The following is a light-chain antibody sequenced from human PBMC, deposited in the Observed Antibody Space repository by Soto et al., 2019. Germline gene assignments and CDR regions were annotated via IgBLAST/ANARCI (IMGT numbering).Light chain of an antibody. CDR1: SSDVGGYKY. Sequence: LTQPASVSGSPGQSITISCTGTSSDVGGYKYVSWYQQHPGKAPKLMIYEDSNRPSGVSNCFAGSKSGNTASLTISGLQAEDEADYYCSSYTSSSTLLYVFGTGTKVTVL. CDR2: EDS. J-gene: IGLJ1*01. CDR3: SSYTSSSTLLYV. V-gene: IGLV2-14*01.